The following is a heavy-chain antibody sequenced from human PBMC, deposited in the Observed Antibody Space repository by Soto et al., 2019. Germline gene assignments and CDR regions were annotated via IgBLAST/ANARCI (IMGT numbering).Heavy chain of an antibody. CDR1: GFTFRDYS. Sequence: PGGSLRLSCAASGFTFRDYSMSWVRQAPGKGLEWVSHISGGSKSIYYADTVKGRFTISRDNSKNTMYLQMNSLRAEDTALYYCAKDRRSGNRQFDYWGQGTLVTVSS. CDR3: AKDRRSGNRQFDY. CDR2: ISGGSKSI. V-gene: IGHV3-23*01. D-gene: IGHD1-26*01. J-gene: IGHJ4*02.